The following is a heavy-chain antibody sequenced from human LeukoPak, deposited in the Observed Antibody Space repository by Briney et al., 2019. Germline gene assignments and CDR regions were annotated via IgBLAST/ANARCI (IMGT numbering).Heavy chain of an antibody. V-gene: IGHV1-3*01. D-gene: IGHD1-26*01. J-gene: IGHJ3*02. CDR2: INAGNGNT. CDR1: GYTFTSYA. CDR3: ATYDSGSYYALVAFDI. Sequence: ASVKVSCKASGYTFTSYAMHWVRQAPGQRLEWMGWINAGNGNTKYSQKFQGRVTITRDTSASTAYMELSSLRSDDTAVYYCATYDSGSYYALVAFDIWGQGTMVTVSS.